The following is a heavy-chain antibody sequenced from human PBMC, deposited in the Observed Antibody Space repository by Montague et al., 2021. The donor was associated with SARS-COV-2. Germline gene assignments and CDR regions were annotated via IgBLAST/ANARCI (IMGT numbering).Heavy chain of an antibody. CDR3: ARIWYSSGYPGIYYFDY. V-gene: IGHV4-59*01. J-gene: IGHJ4*02. CDR2: IYYSGST. D-gene: IGHD3-22*01. Sequence: SETLSLTCTVSGGSISSYYWSWIRRPPGKGLEWIGYIYYSGSTNYNPSLKSRVTISVATSKNQFSLKLSSVTAADTSVYYCARIWYSSGYPGIYYFDYWGQGTLVTVSS. CDR1: GGSISSYY.